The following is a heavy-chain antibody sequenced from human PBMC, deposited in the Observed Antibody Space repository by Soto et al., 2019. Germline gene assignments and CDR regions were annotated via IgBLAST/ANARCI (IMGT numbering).Heavy chain of an antibody. Sequence: EVQLVESGGGLVQPGGSLRLSCAASGFTFSDYWMGWVRQSPGKGLELVASIKQDGSERYFMDSVKGRFTISRDNAKNSLYLQMNSLRVEDTAVYYCARRCQLGFDCWGQGTLVTVSS. CDR3: ARRCQLGFDC. D-gene: IGHD3-16*01. V-gene: IGHV3-7*01. J-gene: IGHJ4*02. CDR2: IKQDGSER. CDR1: GFTFSDYW.